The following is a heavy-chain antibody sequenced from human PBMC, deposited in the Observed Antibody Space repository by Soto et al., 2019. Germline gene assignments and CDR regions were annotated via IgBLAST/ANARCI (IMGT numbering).Heavy chain of an antibody. CDR2: VYSGGTT. CDR3: ARAGSPFDSDSSGYWGFDH. J-gene: IGHJ4*02. D-gene: IGHD3-22*01. V-gene: IGHV3-53*01. Sequence: GGSLRLSCVASGFAVSNNYMNWVRQAPGKGLEWVSVVYSGGTTYYADSVRGRFTVSRDDPKNTLFLQMSSLRAEDTAVYYCARAGSPFDSDSSGYWGFDHWGQGTLVTVSS. CDR1: GFAVSNNY.